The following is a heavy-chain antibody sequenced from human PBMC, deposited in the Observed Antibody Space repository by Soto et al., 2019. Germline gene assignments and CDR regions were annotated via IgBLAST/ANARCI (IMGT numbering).Heavy chain of an antibody. CDR3: ARVYIAAHPMYYCYYYCMDA. J-gene: IGHJ6*02. Sequence: GGSLRLPCAASGFPSSSNSMNWVGRALGKGLEGVSSISSSSSYINYADSVKGRFTISRDNAKNSLYLQMHSLRAEGTAVTYRARVYIAAHPMYYCYYYCMDAWGQGTMVTVSS. V-gene: IGHV3-21*01. CDR1: GFPSSSNS. CDR2: ISSSSSYI. D-gene: IGHD6-6*01.